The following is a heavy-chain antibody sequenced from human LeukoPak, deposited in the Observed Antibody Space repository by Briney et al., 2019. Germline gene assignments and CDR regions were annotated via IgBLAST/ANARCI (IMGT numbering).Heavy chain of an antibody. J-gene: IGHJ4*02. CDR2: ISGSGGST. V-gene: IGHV3-23*01. Sequence: GGSLRLSCAASGFTFSSYAMSWVRQAPGKGLEWVSAISGSGGSTYYADSVKGRFTISRDNSKNTLYLQMNSLRAEDTAVYYCAKDHDATAMVRRSYFDYWGQGTLVTVSS. CDR1: GFTFSSYA. CDR3: AKDHDATAMVRRSYFDY. D-gene: IGHD5-18*01.